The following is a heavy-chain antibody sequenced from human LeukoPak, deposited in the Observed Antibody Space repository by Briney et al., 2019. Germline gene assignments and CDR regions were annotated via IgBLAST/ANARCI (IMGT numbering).Heavy chain of an antibody. D-gene: IGHD6-6*01. CDR3: ARDPHSSSPGWFDP. Sequence: KPSDTLSLPYAFYGGSFSGYYWSWITQPPGKGLEWIGEINHSGSTNYNPSLKSRVTISVDTSKNQFSLKLSSVTAADTAVYYCARDPHSSSPGWFDPWGQGTLVTVSS. CDR1: GGSFSGYY. V-gene: IGHV4-34*01. J-gene: IGHJ5*02. CDR2: INHSGST.